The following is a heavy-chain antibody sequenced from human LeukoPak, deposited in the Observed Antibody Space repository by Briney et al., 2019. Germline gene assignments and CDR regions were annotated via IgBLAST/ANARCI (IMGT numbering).Heavy chain of an antibody. CDR2: INPNSGGT. J-gene: IGHJ4*02. D-gene: IGHD3-22*01. CDR1: GYTFTGYY. V-gene: IGHV1-2*02. CDR3: ARDLISYYYDSSGDPFFDY. Sequence: SVKVSCKASGYTFTGYYMHWVRQAPGQGLEWMGWINPNSGGTNYAQKFQGRVTMTRDTSISTAYMELSRLRSDDTAVYYCARDLISYYYDSSGDPFFDYWGQGTLVTVSS.